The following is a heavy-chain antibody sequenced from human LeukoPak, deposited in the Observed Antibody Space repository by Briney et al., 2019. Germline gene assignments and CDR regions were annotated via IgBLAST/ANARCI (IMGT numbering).Heavy chain of an antibody. V-gene: IGHV4-30-2*01. D-gene: IGHD2-2*01. Sequence: PSETLSLTCAVSGGSISSGGYSWSWIRQPPGKGLEWIGYIYHSGSTYYNPSLESRVTISVDRSKNQFSLKLSSVTAADTAVYYCAQAHLACSSCPTFDYWGQGTLVTVSS. CDR1: GGSISSGGYS. CDR2: IYHSGST. CDR3: AQAHLACSSCPTFDY. J-gene: IGHJ4*02.